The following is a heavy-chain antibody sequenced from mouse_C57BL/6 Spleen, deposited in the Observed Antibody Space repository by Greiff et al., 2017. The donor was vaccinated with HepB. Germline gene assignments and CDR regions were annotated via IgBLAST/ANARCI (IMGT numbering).Heavy chain of an antibody. D-gene: IGHD2-3*01. CDR1: GYTFTSYW. V-gene: IGHV1-61*01. J-gene: IGHJ2*01. CDR3: ARRDYGYYGYFDC. CDR2: IYPSDSET. Sequence: QVQLQQPGAELVRPGSSVKLSCKASGYTFTSYWMDWVKQRPGQGLEWIGNIYPSDSETHYNQKFKDKATLTVDKSSSTAYMTLSSLTSEDSAVYYCARRDYGYYGYFDCWGQGTTLT.